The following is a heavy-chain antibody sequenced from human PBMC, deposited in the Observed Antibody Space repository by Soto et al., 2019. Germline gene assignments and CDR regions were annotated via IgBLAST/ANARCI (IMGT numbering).Heavy chain of an antibody. V-gene: IGHV1-69*13. D-gene: IGHD2-15*01. Sequence: SVKVSCTASGGTFSSYAISWVRQAPGQGLEWMGGIIPIFGTANYAQKFQGRVTITADESTSTAYMELSSLRSEDTAVYYCVLGGLVAQDYYYYGMGVWGQGTTVTVSS. J-gene: IGHJ6*02. CDR1: GGTFSSYA. CDR2: IIPIFGTA. CDR3: VLGGLVAQDYYYYGMGV.